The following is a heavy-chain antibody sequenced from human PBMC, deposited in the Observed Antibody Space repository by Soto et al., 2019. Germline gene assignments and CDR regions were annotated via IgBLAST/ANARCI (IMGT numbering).Heavy chain of an antibody. V-gene: IGHV3-33*01. D-gene: IGHD3-10*01. Sequence: GGSLRLSCAASGFTFSSYGMHWVRQAPGKGLEWVAVIWYDVSNKYYADSVKGRFTISRDNSKNTLYLQMNSLRAEDTAVYYCAREAEPQYYHGSGSYYNRGVYGYWGQGTLVTVSS. J-gene: IGHJ4*02. CDR3: AREAEPQYYHGSGSYYNRGVYGY. CDR2: IWYDVSNK. CDR1: GFTFSSYG.